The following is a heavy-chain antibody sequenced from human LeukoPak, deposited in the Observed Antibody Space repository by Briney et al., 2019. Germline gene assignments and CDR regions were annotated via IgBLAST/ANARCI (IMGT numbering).Heavy chain of an antibody. D-gene: IGHD4-17*01. CDR3: AIGGDYDWLDP. J-gene: IGHJ5*02. V-gene: IGHV4-34*01. CDR1: GGSFSGYY. CDR2: INHSGST. Sequence: SETLSLTCAVYGGSFSGYYWSWIRQPPGKGLEWIGEINHSGSTNYNPSLKSRVTISVDTSKNQFSLKLSSVTAADTAIYYCAIGGDYDWLDPWGQGTLVTVSS.